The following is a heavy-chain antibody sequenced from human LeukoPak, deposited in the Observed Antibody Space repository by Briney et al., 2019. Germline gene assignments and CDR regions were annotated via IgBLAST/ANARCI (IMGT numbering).Heavy chain of an antibody. D-gene: IGHD3-10*01. CDR3: ARASTYYYGSGRFSNWFDP. CDR1: GGSFSGYY. V-gene: IGHV4-34*01. CDR2: INHSGST. Sequence: SETLSLTCAVYGGSFSGYYWSWIRQPPGKGLEWIGEINHSGSTNYNPSLKSRVTISVDTSKNQFSLKLSSVTAASTAVYFCARASTYYYGSGRFSNWFDPWGQGTLVTVFS. J-gene: IGHJ5*02.